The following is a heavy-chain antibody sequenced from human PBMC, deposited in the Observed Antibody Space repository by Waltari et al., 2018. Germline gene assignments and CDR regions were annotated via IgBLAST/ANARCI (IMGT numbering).Heavy chain of an antibody. CDR2: INHSGRT. Sequence: QVQLQQWGAGLLKPSETLSLTCAVYGGSFSGYYWSWIRQPPGKGLEWIGEINHSGRTKYNPSLKSRVTISVDTSKNQFSLKLSSVTAADTAVYYCARAGYSSSWHFDYWGQGTLVTVSS. CDR1: GGSFSGYY. J-gene: IGHJ4*02. D-gene: IGHD6-13*01. CDR3: ARAGYSSSWHFDY. V-gene: IGHV4-34*01.